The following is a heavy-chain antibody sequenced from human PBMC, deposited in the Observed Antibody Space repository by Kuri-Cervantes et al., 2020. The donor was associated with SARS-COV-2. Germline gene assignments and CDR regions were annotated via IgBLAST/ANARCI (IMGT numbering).Heavy chain of an antibody. V-gene: IGHV4-30-4*08. CDR1: GGSISSGDYY. CDR3: GRVSWIQLWRRYSDY. Sequence: SETLSLTCTVSGGSISSGDYYWSWIRQPPGKGLEWIGYIYYSGSTYYNPSLKSRVTISVDTSKNQFSLRLTSATAADTAVYYCGRVSWIQLWRRYSDYWGQGTLVTVSS. CDR2: IYYSGST. J-gene: IGHJ4*02. D-gene: IGHD5-18*01.